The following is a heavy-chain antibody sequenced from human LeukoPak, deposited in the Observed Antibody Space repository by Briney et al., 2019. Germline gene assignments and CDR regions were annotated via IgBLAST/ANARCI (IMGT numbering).Heavy chain of an antibody. J-gene: IGHJ4*02. CDR2: ISYDGSNK. Sequence: GGSLRLSCAASGFTFSSYGMHWVRRAPGKGLEWVAVISYDGSNKYYADSVKGRFTISRDNSKNTLYLQMNSLRAEDTAVYYCAKDSHVWGSYRYRDFDYWGQGTLVTVSS. D-gene: IGHD3-16*02. CDR3: AKDSHVWGSYRYRDFDY. CDR1: GFTFSSYG. V-gene: IGHV3-30*18.